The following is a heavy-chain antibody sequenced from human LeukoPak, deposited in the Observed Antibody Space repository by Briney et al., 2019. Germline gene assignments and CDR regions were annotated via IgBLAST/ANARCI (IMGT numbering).Heavy chain of an antibody. CDR1: GFTFSSYA. D-gene: IGHD1-26*01. V-gene: IGHV3-30-3*01. J-gene: IGHJ4*02. CDR3: ARASGGNYSPPDS. CDR2: ISYDGSNK. Sequence: PGGSLRLSCAASGFTFSSYALFWVRQAPGKGLEWVAVISYDGSNKYYADSMKGRFTISRDNSKNTLYLQMNSLRAEDTAVYYCARASGGNYSPPDSWGQGTLVTVSS.